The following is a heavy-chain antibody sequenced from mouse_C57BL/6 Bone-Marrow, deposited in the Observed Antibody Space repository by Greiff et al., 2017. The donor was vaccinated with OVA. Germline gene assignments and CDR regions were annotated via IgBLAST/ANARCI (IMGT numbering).Heavy chain of an antibody. V-gene: IGHV1-72*01. CDR2: FDPNSGGT. Sequence: VQLQQPGAELVKPGASVKLSCKASGYTFTSSWMHWVKQRPGRGLEWIGRFDPNSGGTKYNEKFKRKATLTVDKPSSTAYMQLSSLTSEDSAVYYCARGRLWLAMDYWGQGTSVTVSS. J-gene: IGHJ4*01. CDR3: ARGRLWLAMDY. D-gene: IGHD2-2*01. CDR1: GYTFTSSW.